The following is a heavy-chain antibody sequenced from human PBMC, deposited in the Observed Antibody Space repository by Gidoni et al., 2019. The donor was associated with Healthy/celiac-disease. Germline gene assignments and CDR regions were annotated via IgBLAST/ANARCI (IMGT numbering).Heavy chain of an antibody. J-gene: IGHJ4*02. Sequence: QVQLVQSGAEVKKPGSSVKVSCKASGGTFSSSAISWVRQAPGQGLEWMGGISPIFGTANYAQKFQGRVTITADESTSTAYMELSSLRSEDTAVYYCARSPPPGYSSGWCFDYWGQGTLVTVSS. V-gene: IGHV1-69*01. CDR1: GGTFSSSA. D-gene: IGHD6-19*01. CDR2: ISPIFGTA. CDR3: ARSPPPGYSSGWCFDY.